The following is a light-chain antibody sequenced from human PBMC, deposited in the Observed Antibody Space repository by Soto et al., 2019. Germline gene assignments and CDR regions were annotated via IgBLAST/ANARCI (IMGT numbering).Light chain of an antibody. CDR1: QSVSSSY. V-gene: IGKV3-20*01. CDR3: QQYGSSVYT. Sequence: EMVLTQSPGTLSLSPGERATLSCRASQSVSSSYLAWYQQKPGQTPRLLIYAASTRATGIPDRFSGSGSETDFTLTISRLEPEDFAVYYCQQYGSSVYTFGQGTKLEIK. J-gene: IGKJ2*01. CDR2: AAS.